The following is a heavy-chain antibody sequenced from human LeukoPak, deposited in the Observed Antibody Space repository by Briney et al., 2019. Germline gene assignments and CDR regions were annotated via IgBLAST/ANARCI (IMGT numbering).Heavy chain of an antibody. CDR1: GGSFSGYY. D-gene: IGHD3-16*02. CDR3: ARGRRMITFGGVIAKNWFDP. CDR2: INHSGST. J-gene: IGHJ5*02. Sequence: NPSETLSLTCAVYGGSFSGYYWSWIRQPPGKGLEWIGEINHSGSTNYNPSLTSRVTISVDTSKNQFSLKLSSVTAADTAVYYCARGRRMITFGGVIAKNWFDPWGQGTLVTVSS. V-gene: IGHV4-34*01.